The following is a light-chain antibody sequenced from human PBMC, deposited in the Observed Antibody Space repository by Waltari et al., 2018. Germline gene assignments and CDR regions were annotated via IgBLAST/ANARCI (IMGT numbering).Light chain of an antibody. J-gene: IGKJ2*01. Sequence: EIVLTQSPGTLSLSPGQRATLSCRASQTINSNFLAWYQQKPGQAPRLLIYGASRRASGISDSFSGSGSGTDCTLTISRLEPEDFAVYYCQQYSNSPYTFGQGTKVEI. V-gene: IGKV3-20*01. CDR1: QTINSNF. CDR2: GAS. CDR3: QQYSNSPYT.